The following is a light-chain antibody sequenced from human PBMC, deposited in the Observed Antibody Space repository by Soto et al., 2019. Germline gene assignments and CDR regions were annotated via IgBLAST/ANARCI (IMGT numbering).Light chain of an antibody. CDR3: QAWDSSTHNYV. V-gene: IGLV3-1*01. J-gene: IGLJ1*01. CDR1: KLGDKY. CDR2: QDS. Sequence: SYDLTQPPSVSVSPGQTASITCSGDKLGDKYACWYQQKPGQSPVLVIYQDSKRPSGIPERFSGSNSGNTATLTISGTQAMDEADYYCQAWDSSTHNYVFGTGTKLTVL.